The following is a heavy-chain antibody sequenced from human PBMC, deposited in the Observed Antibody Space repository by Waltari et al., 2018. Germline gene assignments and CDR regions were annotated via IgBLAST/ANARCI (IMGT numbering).Heavy chain of an antibody. D-gene: IGHD4-17*01. CDR2: IKQDGSEK. Sequence: EVQLVESGGGLVQPGGSLRLSCAASGFTFSSYWMSWVRQAPGKGLEGVANIKQDGSEKYYVDSVKGRFTISRDNAKNSLYLQMNSLRAEDTAVYYCARDQHGDFRNDAFDIWGQGTMVTVSS. CDR1: GFTFSSYW. V-gene: IGHV3-7*01. J-gene: IGHJ3*02. CDR3: ARDQHGDFRNDAFDI.